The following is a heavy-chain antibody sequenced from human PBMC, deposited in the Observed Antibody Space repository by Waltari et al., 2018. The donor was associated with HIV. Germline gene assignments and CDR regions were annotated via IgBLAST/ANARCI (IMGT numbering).Heavy chain of an antibody. CDR1: GYTFTGYY. J-gene: IGHJ6*02. CDR3: ASGTTVTGVPYFYSGMDV. Sequence: QWQLVQSGAEVRKPGASVKVSCKASGYTFTGYYLHWVRQAPGQGLEWMERINRNSASTNDAQKFHARVTMPRHTSIGAAYMELISLRPNETAVYYCASGTTVTGVPYFYSGMDVWGQGTTVIVSS. V-gene: IGHV1-2*06. CDR2: INRNSAST. D-gene: IGHD4-17*01.